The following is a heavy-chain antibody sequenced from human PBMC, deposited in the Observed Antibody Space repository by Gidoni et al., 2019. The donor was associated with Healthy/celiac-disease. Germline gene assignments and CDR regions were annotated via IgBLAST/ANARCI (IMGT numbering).Heavy chain of an antibody. CDR2: INSDGSST. D-gene: IGHD2-21*01. V-gene: IGHV3-74*01. CDR1: GFTFSSYW. CDR3: ARVQMGEAGYYFDY. J-gene: IGHJ4*02. Sequence: EVQLVESGGGLVQPGGSLRRSCAASGFTFSSYWMHWVRQAPGKGRVWVSRINSDGSSTSYADSVKGRFTISRDNAKNTLYVQMNSLRAEDTAVYYCARVQMGEAGYYFDYWGQGTLVTVSS.